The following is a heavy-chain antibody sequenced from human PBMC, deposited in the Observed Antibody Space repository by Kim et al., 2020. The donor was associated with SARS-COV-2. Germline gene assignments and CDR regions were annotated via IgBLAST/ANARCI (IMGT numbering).Heavy chain of an antibody. D-gene: IGHD3-16*01. V-gene: IGHV3-7*01. J-gene: IGHJ4*02. CDR2: IKPDGSEK. Sequence: GGSLRLSCAVSGFTFSNYWMTWVRQAPGKGLEWVATIKPDGSEKNYVDSVEGRFTISRDNAKNSLYLQMNSLRVEDTAVYSCARVRRSEKKSAYRDVDQWGQGTLVTVSS. CDR3: ARVRRSEKKSAYRDVDQ. CDR1: GFTFSNYW.